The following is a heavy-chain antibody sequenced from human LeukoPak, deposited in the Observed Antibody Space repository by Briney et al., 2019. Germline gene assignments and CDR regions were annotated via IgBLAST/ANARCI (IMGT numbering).Heavy chain of an antibody. CDR3: TTSLRRYSFVDY. D-gene: IGHD5-18*01. CDR1: GFTPSIVC. Sequence: PRGSLRLSCVASGFTPSIVCMSSGRPTPRERLGWGCHIKSNNDGGKTGCGPLEKGSHNISRHDSKNTLYLHMHSLTLEDRAVYYCTTSLRRYSFVDYCGQGTLVTVSS. CDR2: IKSNNDGGKT. J-gene: IGHJ4*02. V-gene: IGHV3-15*01.